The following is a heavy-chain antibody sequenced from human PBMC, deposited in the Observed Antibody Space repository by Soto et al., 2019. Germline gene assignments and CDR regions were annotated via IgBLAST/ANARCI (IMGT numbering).Heavy chain of an antibody. CDR1: GFTFSDYG. Sequence: GSLRLSCAASGFTFSDYGMHWVRQAPGKGLEWVALVSYTGTVKYYADSVQGRFTIYRDNSKNTLFLQMGSLRPEDTGVYYCARPVWSGYVAVPGHWYYYGFDVWGQGTTVTVSS. D-gene: IGHD3-3*01. CDR2: VSYTGTVK. CDR3: ARPVWSGYVAVPGHWYYYGFDV. J-gene: IGHJ6*02. V-gene: IGHV3-30*03.